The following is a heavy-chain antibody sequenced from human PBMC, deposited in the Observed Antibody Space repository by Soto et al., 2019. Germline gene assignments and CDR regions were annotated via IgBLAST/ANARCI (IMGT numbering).Heavy chain of an antibody. CDR3: ARLGAYDFWSGYSDYYMDV. J-gene: IGHJ6*03. V-gene: IGHV4-59*08. CDR2: IYYSGST. Sequence: PSETLSLTCTVSGGSISSYYWSWIRQPPGKGLEWIGYIYYSGSTNYNPSLRSRVTISVDTSKNQFSLKLSSVTAADTAVYYCARLGAYDFWSGYSDYYMDVWGKGTTVTVSS. D-gene: IGHD3-3*01. CDR1: GGSISSYY.